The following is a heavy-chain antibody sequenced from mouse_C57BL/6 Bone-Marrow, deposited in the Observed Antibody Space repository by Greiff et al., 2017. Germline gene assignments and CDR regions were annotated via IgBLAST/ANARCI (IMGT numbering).Heavy chain of an antibody. J-gene: IGHJ4*01. CDR3: AEQIFYSVDY. CDR1: GFSLTSYG. V-gene: IGHV2-3*01. CDR2: IWGGGGT. Sequence: QVTLQESGPGLVAPSPSLSITCTASGFSLTSYGVHWVRQPPGQGLEWLGVIWGGGGTTYHSALISRLSICKDNSKSQVFLRLNSLHTDDTATYCSAEQIFYSVDYWGQGTTVTVSS.